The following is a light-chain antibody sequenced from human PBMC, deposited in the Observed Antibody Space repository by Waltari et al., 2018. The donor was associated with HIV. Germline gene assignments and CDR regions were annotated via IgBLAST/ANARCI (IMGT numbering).Light chain of an antibody. V-gene: IGKV3-11*01. CDR3: QQRGDWPLT. Sequence: EIVLTQSPVTLSLSPGDRATLSCRASPSISNYLAGYPQMPGQAPKLLIYDASNRATGIPARFSGSWSGSDFTLTISSLEPEELAVYYCQQRGDWPLTFGGGTKVEIK. J-gene: IGKJ4*01. CDR2: DAS. CDR1: PSISNY.